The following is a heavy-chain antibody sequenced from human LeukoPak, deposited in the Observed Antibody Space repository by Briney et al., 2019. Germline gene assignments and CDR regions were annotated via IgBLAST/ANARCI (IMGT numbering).Heavy chain of an antibody. CDR2: MSYDGSKE. V-gene: IGHV3-30*03. CDR1: GFTFSSYG. CDR3: LVWKHVFDR. Sequence: PGGSLRLSCAASGFTFSSYGMHWVRQAPGKGLEWVAVMSYDGSKEYYADSVKGRFTISRDNSKNTLYLQMNSLRVEDTAMYYCLVWKHVFDRWGQGTLVTVSS. J-gene: IGHJ5*02. D-gene: IGHD5/OR15-5a*01.